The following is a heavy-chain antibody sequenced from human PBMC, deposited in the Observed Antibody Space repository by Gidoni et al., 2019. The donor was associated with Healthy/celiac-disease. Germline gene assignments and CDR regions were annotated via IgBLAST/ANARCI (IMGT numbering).Heavy chain of an antibody. CDR2: ISYDGSNK. V-gene: IGHV3-30-3*01. J-gene: IGHJ4*02. CDR3: ARGAVGYSSSWYVDY. CDR1: GFTFSSYA. Sequence: QVQLVESGGGVVQPGRSLRLSCAASGFTFSSYAMHWVRQAPGKGLEWVAVISYDGSNKYYADSVKGRFTISRDNSKNTLYLQMNSLRAEDTAVYYCARGAVGYSSSWYVDYWGQGTLVTVSS. D-gene: IGHD6-13*01.